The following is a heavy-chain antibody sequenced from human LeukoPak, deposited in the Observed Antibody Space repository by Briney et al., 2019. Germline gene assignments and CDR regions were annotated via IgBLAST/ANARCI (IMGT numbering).Heavy chain of an antibody. J-gene: IGHJ4*02. CDR3: ASSRDGYNTIEN. V-gene: IGHV1-46*01. D-gene: IGHD5-24*01. Sequence: ASVKVSCKASGYTFTSYYMHWVRQAPGQGLKWMGIINPSGGSTSYAQKFQGRVTMTRDTSTSTVHMELSSLRSEDTAVYYCASSRDGYNTIENWGQGTLVTVSS. CDR1: GYTFTSYY. CDR2: INPSGGST.